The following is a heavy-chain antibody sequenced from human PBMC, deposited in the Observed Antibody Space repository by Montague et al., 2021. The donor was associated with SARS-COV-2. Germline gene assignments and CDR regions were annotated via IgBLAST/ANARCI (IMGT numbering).Heavy chain of an antibody. CDR2: IVVGSGNT. V-gene: IGHV1-58*02. CDR3: AARGCGDSYGDRFDY. J-gene: IGHJ4*02. D-gene: IGHD3-10*01. Sequence: SVKVSCKASGFTFTSSAMQWVRQARGQRLEWIGWIVVGSGNTNYAQKFQERVTITRDMSTSTAYMELSSLRSEDTAVYYCAARGCGDSYGDRFDYWGQGTLVTVSS. CDR1: GFTFTSSA.